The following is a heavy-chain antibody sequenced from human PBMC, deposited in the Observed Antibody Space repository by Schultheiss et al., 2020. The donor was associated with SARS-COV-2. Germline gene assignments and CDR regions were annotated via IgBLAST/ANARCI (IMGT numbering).Heavy chain of an antibody. CDR3: ARGGVTRGYSGLNPGHYYYGMDV. J-gene: IGHJ6*02. CDR2: IYYSGST. D-gene: IGHD5-12*01. CDR1: GGSISSSNW. Sequence: SQTLSLTCAVSGGSISSSNWWSWVRQPPGKGLEWIGSIYYSGSTYYKASLKSRVTISADTSKNQFSLTLSSVTAADEAVYYCARGGVTRGYSGLNPGHYYYGMDVWGQGTTVTVSS. V-gene: IGHV4-39*01.